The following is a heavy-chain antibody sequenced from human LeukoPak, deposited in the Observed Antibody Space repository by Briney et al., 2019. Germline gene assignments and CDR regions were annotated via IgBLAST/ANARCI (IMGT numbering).Heavy chain of an antibody. D-gene: IGHD3-10*01. CDR3: ARAPRWVRGVTEYKFDP. V-gene: IGHV1-8*02. Sequence: ASVKVSCKASGYTFTGYYMHWVRQAPGQGLEWMGWINPNSGNTGYAQKFQGRVTMTRNTSISTAYMELSSLRSEDTAVYYCARAPRWVRGVTEYKFDPWGQGTLVTVSS. J-gene: IGHJ5*02. CDR1: GYTFTGYY. CDR2: INPNSGNT.